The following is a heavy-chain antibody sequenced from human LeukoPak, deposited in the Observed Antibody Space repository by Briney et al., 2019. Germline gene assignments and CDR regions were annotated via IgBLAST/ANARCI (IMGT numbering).Heavy chain of an antibody. CDR3: ARIPVYYSSGSYHFDL. V-gene: IGHV4-39*01. Sequence: PSETLSLTCTVSGGSISSSNYYWGWIRQPPGKGLEWIGSIYYSGSTYDNPSLKSRVTISVDTSKNQFSLELSSVTAADTAVYYCARIPVYYSSGSYHFDLWGRGTLVTVSS. CDR1: GGSISSSNYY. CDR2: IYYSGST. J-gene: IGHJ2*01. D-gene: IGHD3-10*01.